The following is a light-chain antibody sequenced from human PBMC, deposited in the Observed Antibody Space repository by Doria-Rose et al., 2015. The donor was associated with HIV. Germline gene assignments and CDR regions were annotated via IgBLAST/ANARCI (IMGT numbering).Light chain of an antibody. CDR1: QGLLYASNNY. J-gene: IGKJ3*01. Sequence: TQSPESLGMSLGERATLNCKSNQGLLYASNNYLAWYQQKPGQPPKLLIYWASTRQSGVPARFSGSWSGTDFTLTISSLEAEDVAVYYCQQYYDTPSFGPGTTVDIK. CDR2: WAS. V-gene: IGKV4-1*01. CDR3: QQYYDTPS.